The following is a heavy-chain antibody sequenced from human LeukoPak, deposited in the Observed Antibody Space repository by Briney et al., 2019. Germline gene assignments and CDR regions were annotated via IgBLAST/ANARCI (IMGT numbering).Heavy chain of an antibody. D-gene: IGHD3-9*01. J-gene: IGHJ4*02. CDR3: ARFSYYDILTGYYGGNFDY. V-gene: IGHV1-69*13. CDR2: IIPIFGTA. Sequence: ASVKVSCKASGGTFSSYAISWVRQAPGQGLEWMGGIIPIFGTANYAQKFQGRVTITADESTSTAYMELSSLRSEDTAVYYCARFSYYDILTGYYGGNFDYWGQGTLVTVSS. CDR1: GGTFSSYA.